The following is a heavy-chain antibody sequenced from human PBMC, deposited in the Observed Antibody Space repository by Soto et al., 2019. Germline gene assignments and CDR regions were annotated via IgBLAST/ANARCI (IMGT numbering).Heavy chain of an antibody. Sequence: SETLSLTCTVSGASFTSYYWSWIRQPPGKGLEWIGYIYYGERTNYNPSLKNRVTISRDTSKNQVFLRLTSVTAADTAVYYCARRRTERHKWFDTWGQGTLVTVSS. CDR1: GASFTSYY. D-gene: IGHD1-1*01. CDR2: IYYGERT. CDR3: ARRRTERHKWFDT. V-gene: IGHV4-59*01. J-gene: IGHJ5*02.